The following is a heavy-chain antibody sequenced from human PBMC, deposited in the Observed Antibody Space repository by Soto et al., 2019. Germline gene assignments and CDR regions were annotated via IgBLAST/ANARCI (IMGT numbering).Heavy chain of an antibody. CDR3: ARGIRNYYGVDV. V-gene: IGHV3-74*01. CDR1: GFTFSTDW. J-gene: IGHJ6*02. Sequence: EVQLVESGGGLVQPGGSLRLSCAASGFTFSTDWMHWVRQAPGTGLEWVSRIKGDGSSTSYADSVKGRFTISRDNAKNTLYLQMNSLGAEDTAVYWCARGIRNYYGVDVWGQGTTVTVSS. CDR2: IKGDGSST.